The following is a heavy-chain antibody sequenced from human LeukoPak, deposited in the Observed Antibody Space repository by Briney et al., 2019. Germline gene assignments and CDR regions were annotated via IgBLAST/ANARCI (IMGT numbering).Heavy chain of an antibody. CDR1: GFTFSSYS. J-gene: IGHJ4*02. V-gene: IGHV3-48*04. Sequence: GGSLRLSCAASGFTFSSYSMNWVRQAPGKGPEWVSSISTAGNTMYYADSVKGRFTISRDNAKNLLYLQMNSLRAEDTAVYYCARDGYYYDSSGYGLDYWGQGTLVTVSS. CDR3: ARDGYYYDSSGYGLDY. CDR2: ISTAGNTM. D-gene: IGHD3-22*01.